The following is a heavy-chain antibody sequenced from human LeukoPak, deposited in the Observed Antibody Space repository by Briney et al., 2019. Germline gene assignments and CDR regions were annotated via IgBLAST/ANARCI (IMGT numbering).Heavy chain of an antibody. J-gene: IGHJ6*03. D-gene: IGHD2-2*01. CDR1: GGSFSGYY. CDR2: INHSGST. CDR3: ARVVPAAIYIYYYYYYMDV. V-gene: IGHV4-34*01. Sequence: SETLSLTCAVYGGSFSGYYWSWLRQPPGKGLEWIGEINHSGSTNYNPSLKSRVTISVDTSKNQFSLKLSSVTAADTAVYYCARVVPAAIYIYYYYYYMDVWGKGTTVTVSS.